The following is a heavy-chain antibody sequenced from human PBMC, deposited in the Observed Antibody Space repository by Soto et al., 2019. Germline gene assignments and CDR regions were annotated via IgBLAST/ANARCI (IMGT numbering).Heavy chain of an antibody. Sequence: GASVKVSCKASGYTFTSYYMHWVRQAPGQGLEWMGIINPSGGSTSYAQKFQGRVTMTRDTSTSTVYMELSSLRSEDTAVYHCAREQWELLSFYRYYGMDVWGQGTTVTVSS. CDR3: AREQWELLSFYRYYGMDV. CDR2: INPSGGST. J-gene: IGHJ6*02. D-gene: IGHD1-26*01. V-gene: IGHV1-46*01. CDR1: GYTFTSYY.